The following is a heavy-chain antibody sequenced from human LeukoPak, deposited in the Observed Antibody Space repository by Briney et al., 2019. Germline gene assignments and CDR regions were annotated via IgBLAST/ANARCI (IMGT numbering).Heavy chain of an antibody. Sequence: PGRSLRLSCAASGFTFSSYAMHWVRQAPGKGLEWVAVISYDGSNKYYADSVKGQFTISRDNSKNTLYLQMNSLRAEDTAVYYCAREWGAGYNDFDYWGQGTLVTVSS. J-gene: IGHJ4*02. V-gene: IGHV3-30-3*01. CDR3: AREWGAGYNDFDY. CDR2: ISYDGSNK. D-gene: IGHD5-24*01. CDR1: GFTFSSYA.